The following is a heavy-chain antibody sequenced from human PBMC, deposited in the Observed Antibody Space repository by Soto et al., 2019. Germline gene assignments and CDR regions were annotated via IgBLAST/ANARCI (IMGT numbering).Heavy chain of an antibody. D-gene: IGHD6-6*01. J-gene: IGHJ4*02. Sequence: EVQLVESGGGLIQPGGSLRLSCAASGFTVSSNYMSWVRQAPGKGLEWVSVIYSGGSTYYADSVKGRFTISRDNSKNTLYLQMNSRRAEDTAVYYCARSGTPWYSSSGYYFDYWGQGTLVTVSS. CDR3: ARSGTPWYSSSGYYFDY. V-gene: IGHV3-53*01. CDR2: IYSGGST. CDR1: GFTVSSNY.